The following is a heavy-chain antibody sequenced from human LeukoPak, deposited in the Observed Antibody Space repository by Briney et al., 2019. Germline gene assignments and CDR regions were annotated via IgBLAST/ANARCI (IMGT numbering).Heavy chain of an antibody. CDR1: GFTFSSYS. Sequence: GGSLRLSCAASGFTFSSYSMDWVRQAPGKGLEWVSYITSSSHSIYYADSVKGRFTISRDNAKNSLYLQMNSLRDEDTAVYYCARGIAGTESAFDIWGQGTMVTVSS. V-gene: IGHV3-48*02. CDR2: ITSSSHSI. J-gene: IGHJ3*02. CDR3: ARGIAGTESAFDI. D-gene: IGHD6-13*01.